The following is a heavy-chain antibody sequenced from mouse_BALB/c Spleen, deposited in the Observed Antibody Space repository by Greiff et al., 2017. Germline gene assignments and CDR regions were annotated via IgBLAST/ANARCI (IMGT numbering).Heavy chain of an antibody. V-gene: IGHV2-9*02. CDR2: IWAGGST. D-gene: IGHD2-4*01. J-gene: IGHJ2*01. CDR3: ARGGDYDGGAYFDY. CDR1: GFSLTSYG. Sequence: VHLVESGPGLVAPSQSLSITCTVSGFSLTSYGVHWVRQPPGKGLEWLGVIWAGGSTNYNSALMSRLSISKDNSKSQVFLKMNSLQTDDTAMYYCARGGDYDGGAYFDYWGQGTTLTVSS.